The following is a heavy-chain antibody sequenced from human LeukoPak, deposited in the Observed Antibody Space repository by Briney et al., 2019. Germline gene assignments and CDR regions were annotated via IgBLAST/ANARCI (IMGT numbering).Heavy chain of an antibody. D-gene: IGHD5-18*01. V-gene: IGHV3-23*01. CDR2: ISGSGATT. CDR1: GLIFSSYA. CDR3: TKDYLGYSSDNRGDY. J-gene: IGHJ4*02. Sequence: PGGSLRLSCEASGLIFSSYAMNWVRQAPGKGLEWVSGISGSGATTYYADSVKGRFTISRDNSKNMMFLQMSSLRAEDTAVYYCTKDYLGYSSDNRGDYWGQGTLVTVSS.